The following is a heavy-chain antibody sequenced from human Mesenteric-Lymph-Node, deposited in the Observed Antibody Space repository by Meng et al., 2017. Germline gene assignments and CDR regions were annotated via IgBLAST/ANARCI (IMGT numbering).Heavy chain of an antibody. CDR2: IIPIFGTA. V-gene: IGHV1-69*13. D-gene: IGHD5-12*01. CDR3: VRGAGLCAYRGSCSLGH. CDR1: GGTFSSYA. J-gene: IGHJ4*02. Sequence: SLKVSCKASGGTFSSYAISWVRQAPGQGLEWMGGIIPIFGTANYAQKFQDRVTITADESTSTAYMELSSLRSEDTGVYYCVRGAGLCAYRGSCSLGHWGPGTVVTVSS.